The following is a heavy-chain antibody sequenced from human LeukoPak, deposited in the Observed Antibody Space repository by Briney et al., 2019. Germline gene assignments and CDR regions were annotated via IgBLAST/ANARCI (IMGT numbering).Heavy chain of an antibody. V-gene: IGHV4-59*01. CDR1: GGSFSGYF. D-gene: IGHD4-17*01. CDR3: AKDLEYGDYFHFDY. J-gene: IGHJ4*02. CDR2: MYYSGST. Sequence: PSETLSLTCAVYGGSFSGYFWSWIRQPPGKGLEWIGYMYYSGSTNYNPSFKSRVTISVGTSKNQFSLKLSSVTAADTAVYYCAKDLEYGDYFHFDYWGQGTLVTVSS.